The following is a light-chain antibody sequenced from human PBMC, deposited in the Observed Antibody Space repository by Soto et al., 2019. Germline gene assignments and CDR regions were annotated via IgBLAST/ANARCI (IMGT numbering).Light chain of an antibody. CDR1: QSVSSEF. J-gene: IGKJ5*01. V-gene: IGKV3-20*01. CDR2: GAS. Sequence: EIVLTQSPGTLSLSPGERATLSCRASQSVSSEFITWYQQKPGQPPRLLIYGASRRATGIPDRFSGSASGTDFTLTISRLEPEDFAVYFCQQYSDLPMTFGQGTRLEIK. CDR3: QQYSDLPMT.